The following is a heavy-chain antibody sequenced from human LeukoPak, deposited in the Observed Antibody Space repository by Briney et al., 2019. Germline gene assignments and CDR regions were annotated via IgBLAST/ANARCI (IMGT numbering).Heavy chain of an antibody. CDR2: INHSGST. CDR3: ARGHWYYGSGSYFDY. V-gene: IGHV4-34*01. J-gene: IGHJ4*02. Sequence: SETLSLTCAVYGGSFSGYYWSWIRQPPGKGLEWIGEINHSGSTNYNPSLKSRVTISVDTSKNQFSLKLSSVTAADTAAYYCARGHWYYGSGSYFDYWGQGTLVTVSS. D-gene: IGHD3-10*01. CDR1: GGSFSGYY.